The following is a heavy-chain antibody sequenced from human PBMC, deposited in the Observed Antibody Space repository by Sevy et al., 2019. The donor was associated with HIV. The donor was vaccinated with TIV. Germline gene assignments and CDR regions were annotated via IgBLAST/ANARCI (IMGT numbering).Heavy chain of an antibody. CDR3: AREPTSCTNGVCYDDYYYGMDV. Sequence: GGSLRLSCAASVFTFSSYWMHWVRQAPGKGLVWVSRINSDGSSTSYADSVKGRFTISRDNAKNTLYLQMNSLRAEDTAVYYCAREPTSCTNGVCYDDYYYGMDVWGQGTTVTVSS. V-gene: IGHV3-74*01. D-gene: IGHD2-8*01. J-gene: IGHJ6*02. CDR2: INSDGSST. CDR1: VFTFSSYW.